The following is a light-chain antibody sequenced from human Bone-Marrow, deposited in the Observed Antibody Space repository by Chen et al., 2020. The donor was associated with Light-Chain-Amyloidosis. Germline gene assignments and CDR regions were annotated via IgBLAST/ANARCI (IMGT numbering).Light chain of an antibody. Sequence: FMLXXPHSVSESPGKTVXXXCTXXSGSXPTNSVQWYHQRPGSSPTTVIYEDDQRPSGVPDRFSGSIDRSSNSXXLTXXXLKTEDEADXYCQSXQGSSQGVFGGGTKLTVL. J-gene: IGLJ3*02. CDR2: EDD. CDR1: SGSXPTNS. V-gene: IGLV6-57*01. CDR3: QSXQGSSQGV.